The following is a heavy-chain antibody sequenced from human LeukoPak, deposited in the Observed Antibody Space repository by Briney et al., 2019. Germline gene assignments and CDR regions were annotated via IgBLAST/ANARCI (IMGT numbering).Heavy chain of an antibody. V-gene: IGHV3-21*01. Sequence: GGSLRLSCAASGFTFSSYSMNWVRQAPGKGLEWVSSISSSSYIYYADSVKGRFTISRDNAKNSLYLQMNSLRAEDTAVYYCARDGAYGGYAYYYYYYGMDVWGQGTTVTVSS. CDR1: GFTFSSYS. J-gene: IGHJ6*02. CDR2: ISSSSYI. D-gene: IGHD5-12*01. CDR3: ARDGAYGGYAYYYYYYGMDV.